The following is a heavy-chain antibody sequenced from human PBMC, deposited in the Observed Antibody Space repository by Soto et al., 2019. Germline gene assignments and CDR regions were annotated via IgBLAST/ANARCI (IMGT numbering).Heavy chain of an antibody. CDR2: IDWDDDK. Sequence: SGPTLVNPTQTLTLTCTFSGFSLSTSGMCVSWIRQPPGKALEWLALIDWDDDKYYSTSLKTRLTISKDTSKNQVVLTMTNMDPVDTATYYCARSIAARGAVRYYYYGMDVWGQGTTVTVSS. CDR1: GFSLSTSGMC. D-gene: IGHD6-6*01. J-gene: IGHJ6*02. CDR3: ARSIAARGAVRYYYYGMDV. V-gene: IGHV2-70*01.